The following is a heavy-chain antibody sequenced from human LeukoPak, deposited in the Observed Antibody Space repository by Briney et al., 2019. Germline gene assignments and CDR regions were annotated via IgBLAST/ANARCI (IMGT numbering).Heavy chain of an antibody. CDR3: AKGGKWDVTPFDY. CDR1: GFTFTSYS. D-gene: IGHD1-26*01. Sequence: GGSLRLSYAASGFTFTSYSMNWVRQAPGKGLEWASTISGGGGSTYYADSVKGRFTISRDNSKNTLYLQVNSLRAEDTAVYYCAKGGKWDVTPFDYWGQGTLVTVSS. J-gene: IGHJ4*02. V-gene: IGHV3-23*01. CDR2: ISGGGGST.